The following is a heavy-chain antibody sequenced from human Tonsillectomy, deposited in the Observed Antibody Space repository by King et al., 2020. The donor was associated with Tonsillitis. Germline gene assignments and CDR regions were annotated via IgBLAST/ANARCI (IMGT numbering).Heavy chain of an antibody. CDR3: ARDNGGIPNHYYFYYMDV. CDR2: VYYRGTT. J-gene: IGHJ6*03. CDR1: GGSTSSYY. V-gene: IGHV4-59*01. D-gene: IGHD2-15*01. Sequence: QLQESGPGLVKPSETLSLTCSVSGGSTSSYYWSWIRQPPGKGLEWIGYVYYRGTTNSNPPLKSRVTMSIDTSKNQISLNLRSVTAADTAVYYCARDNGGIPNHYYFYYMDVWGKGTTVTVSS.